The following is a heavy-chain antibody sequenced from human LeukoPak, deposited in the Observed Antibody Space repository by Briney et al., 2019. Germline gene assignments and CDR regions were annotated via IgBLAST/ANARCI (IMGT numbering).Heavy chain of an antibody. CDR2: IYYSGST. Sequence: SQTLSLTCTVSGGPISSGDYYWSWIRQPPGKGLEWIGYIYYSGSTYYNPSLKSRVTISVDTSKNQFSLKLSSVTAADTAVYYCARVPYCGGDCYFDYWGQGTLVTVSS. V-gene: IGHV4-30-4*01. CDR1: GGPISSGDYY. CDR3: ARVPYCGGDCYFDY. D-gene: IGHD2-21*02. J-gene: IGHJ4*02.